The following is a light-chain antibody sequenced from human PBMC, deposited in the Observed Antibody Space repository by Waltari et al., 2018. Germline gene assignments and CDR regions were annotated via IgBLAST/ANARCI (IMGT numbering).Light chain of an antibody. V-gene: IGKV3-20*01. Sequence: EIVLTQSPGTLSLSQGERATLSCRASQSVSRSLAWYQQKPGQAPRLLIYGASSRATGVPDRFSGSGSGTDFSLTISRLEPEDFAVYYCHHYVRLPVTFGQGTKVEIK. J-gene: IGKJ1*01. CDR1: QSVSRS. CDR3: HHYVRLPVT. CDR2: GAS.